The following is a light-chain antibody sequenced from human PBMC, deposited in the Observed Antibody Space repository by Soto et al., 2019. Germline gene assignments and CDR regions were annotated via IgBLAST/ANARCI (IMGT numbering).Light chain of an antibody. V-gene: IGKV2-28*01. CDR1: QSLLHSNGQNY. CDR3: MQALQTPPYT. CDR2: LGS. J-gene: IGKJ2*01. Sequence: DIVMTQSPLSLPVTPGEPASISCRASQSLLHSNGQNYLDWYLQKPGQSPQLLIYLGSNRASGVPDRFSGRGSGTHFTLRISRVEAEDVGIYYCMQALQTPPYTFGLGTKLEIE.